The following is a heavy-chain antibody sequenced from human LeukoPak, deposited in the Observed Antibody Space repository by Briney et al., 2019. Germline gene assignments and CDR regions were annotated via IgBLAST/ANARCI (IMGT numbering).Heavy chain of an antibody. D-gene: IGHD3-22*01. Sequence: EGSLRLSCAASGFSFSSYGMHWVRQGPGKGLEWVAFIRYDGSNKYYADSVKGRLTISRDNSQNTVYLQMNSLRAEDTAVYYCAKEYHYDSSGPDYWGQGTLVTVSS. CDR3: AKEYHYDSSGPDY. V-gene: IGHV3-30*02. J-gene: IGHJ4*02. CDR1: GFSFSSYG. CDR2: IRYDGSNK.